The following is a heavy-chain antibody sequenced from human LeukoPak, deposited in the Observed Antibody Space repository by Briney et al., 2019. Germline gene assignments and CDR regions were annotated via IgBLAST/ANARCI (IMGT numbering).Heavy chain of an antibody. D-gene: IGHD2/OR15-2a*01. J-gene: IGHJ4*02. V-gene: IGHV1-69-2*01. Sequence: ASVKVSCKASAYIFIDYYIHWVQQAPGKGLEWMGRVDPEDGEAIYAEKFQDRVTLSADTSTDTSYMELSSLRAEDTAVYYCSVSMSTIDYWGQGTLATVSS. CDR1: AYIFIDYY. CDR2: VDPEDGEA. CDR3: SVSMSTIDY.